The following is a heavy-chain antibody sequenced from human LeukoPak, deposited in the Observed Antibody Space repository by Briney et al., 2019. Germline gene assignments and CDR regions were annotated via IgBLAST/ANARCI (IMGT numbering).Heavy chain of an antibody. CDR1: GFNFSTYA. D-gene: IGHD2-15*01. Sequence: GGSLRLSCAASGFNFSTYAMHWVRQAPGKGLEWVGIISYGRSKTYYADPVKGRFTISRDNAKNKPYLQVNSLRTEDTAVYYCARDLQVAGLAGVGYWGQGTLVTVSS. V-gene: IGHV3-30*04. CDR2: ISYGRSKT. J-gene: IGHJ4*02. CDR3: ARDLQVAGLAGVGY.